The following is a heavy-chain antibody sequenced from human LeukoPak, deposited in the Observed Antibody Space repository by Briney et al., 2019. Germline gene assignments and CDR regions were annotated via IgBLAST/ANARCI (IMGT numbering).Heavy chain of an antibody. J-gene: IGHJ6*03. V-gene: IGHV4-4*07. Sequence: PSETLSLTCTVSGGSISSYYWSWIRQPAGKGLEWIGRIYTSGSTNYNPSLKSRVTMSVDTSKNQFSLRLNSVTAADTAVYYCARGYCSGGSCYSYYYYNYMDVWGKGTTVTVSS. CDR1: GGSISSYY. CDR2: IYTSGST. CDR3: ARGYCSGGSCYSYYYYNYMDV. D-gene: IGHD2-15*01.